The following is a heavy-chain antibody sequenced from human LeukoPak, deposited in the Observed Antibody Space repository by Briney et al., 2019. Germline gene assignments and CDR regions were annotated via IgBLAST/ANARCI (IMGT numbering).Heavy chain of an antibody. Sequence: GGSLRLSCTVSGFTVSTKYMSWVRQAPGKGLEWVSVFYSDGSTYYAESVKGRFTISRDNSKNTLYLQMNSLRAEDTAVYYCQSSLDAFDIWGQGTMVTVSS. J-gene: IGHJ3*02. CDR2: FYSDGST. CDR3: QSSLDAFDI. CDR1: GFTVSTKY. V-gene: IGHV3-53*01.